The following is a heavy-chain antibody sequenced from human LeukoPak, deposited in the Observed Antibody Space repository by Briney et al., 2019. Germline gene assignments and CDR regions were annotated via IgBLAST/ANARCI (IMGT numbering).Heavy chain of an antibody. Sequence: ASVKVSCKASGYTFTGYYMHWVRQAPGQGLEWMGWINPNSGGTNYAQKFQGRVTMTRDTSISTAYMELSRLRSDDTAMYFCARDSWGGSRFIDYWGQGTLITVSS. CDR1: GYTFTGYY. V-gene: IGHV1-2*02. J-gene: IGHJ4*02. D-gene: IGHD1-26*01. CDR3: ARDSWGGSRFIDY. CDR2: INPNSGGT.